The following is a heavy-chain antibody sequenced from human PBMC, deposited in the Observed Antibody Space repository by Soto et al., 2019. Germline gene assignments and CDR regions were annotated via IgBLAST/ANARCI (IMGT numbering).Heavy chain of an antibody. D-gene: IGHD5-18*01. V-gene: IGHV3-30*18. CDR3: AKGAAMESYYYHGMDV. CDR2: ISYDGSNK. J-gene: IGHJ6*02. Sequence: QVQLVESGGGVVQPGRSLRLSCAASGFTFSSYGMHWVRQAPGKGLEWVAVISYDGSNKYYADSVKGRFTISRDNSKNTLYLQMTSLRAEDTAVYYCAKGAAMESYYYHGMDVWGQGTTVTVSS. CDR1: GFTFSSYG.